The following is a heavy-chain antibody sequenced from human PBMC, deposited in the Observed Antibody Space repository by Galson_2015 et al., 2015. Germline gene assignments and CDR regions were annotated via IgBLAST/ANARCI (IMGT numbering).Heavy chain of an antibody. CDR3: ARHPDRYYDILTGYYPGDYYYGMDV. CDR2: IYPGDSDT. Sequence: QSGAEVKKPGESLKISCKGSGYSFTSYWIGWVRQMPGKGLEWMGIIYPGDSDTRYSPSFQGQVTISADKSISTAYLQWSSLKASDTAMYYCARHPDRYYDILTGYYPGDYYYGMDVWGQGTTVTVSS. V-gene: IGHV5-51*01. J-gene: IGHJ6*02. CDR1: GYSFTSYW. D-gene: IGHD3-9*01.